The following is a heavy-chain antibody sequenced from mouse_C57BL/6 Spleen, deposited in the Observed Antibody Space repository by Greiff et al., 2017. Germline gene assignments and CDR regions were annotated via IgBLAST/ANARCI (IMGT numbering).Heavy chain of an antibody. Sequence: VKLQESGAELVRPGASVTLSCKASGYTFTDYEMHWVKQTPVHGLEWIGAIDPETGGTAYNQKFKGKAILTADKSSSTAYMELRSLTSEDSAVYYCTDGYAMDDWGQGTSVTVAS. J-gene: IGHJ4*01. CDR3: TDGYAMDD. CDR2: IDPETGGT. CDR1: GYTFTDYE. V-gene: IGHV1-15*01.